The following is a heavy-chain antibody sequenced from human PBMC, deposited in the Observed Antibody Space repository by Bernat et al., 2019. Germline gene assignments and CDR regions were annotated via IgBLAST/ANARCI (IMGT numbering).Heavy chain of an antibody. Sequence: QVQLQESGPGLVKPSQTLSLTCTVSGASISSGDYYWSWIRQPPGKGLEWIGYIYYSGSTYYNPSLKRRVSISLDPSKTQFSLKLSSVTAADTAVYYCARVAGGPGYCSGAGCYSIGPWGQGTLVTVSS. V-gene: IGHV4-30-4*01. CDR2: IYYSGST. CDR1: GASISSGDYY. J-gene: IGHJ5*02. D-gene: IGHD2-15*01. CDR3: ARVAGGPGYCSGAGCYSIGP.